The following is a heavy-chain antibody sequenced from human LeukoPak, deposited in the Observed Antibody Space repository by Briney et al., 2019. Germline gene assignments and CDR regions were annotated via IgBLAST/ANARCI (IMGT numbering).Heavy chain of an antibody. Sequence: TCTGTYYWGWIRQPPGKGLEWIGSIYYSGSTYYNPSLKSRVTISVDTSKNQFSLKLSSVTAADTAVYYCARDRYYYASGEDAFDIWGQGTIVTVSS. V-gene: IGHV4-39*07. CDR3: ARDRYYYASGEDAFDI. J-gene: IGHJ3*02. CDR2: IYYSGST. D-gene: IGHD3-10*01. CDR1: TCTGTYY.